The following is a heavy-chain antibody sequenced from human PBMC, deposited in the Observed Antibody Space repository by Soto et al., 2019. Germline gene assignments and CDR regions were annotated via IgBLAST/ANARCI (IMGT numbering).Heavy chain of an antibody. J-gene: IGHJ6*02. D-gene: IGHD3-16*02. Sequence: QVQLQESGPGLVKPSGTLSLTCAVSGGSISSSNWWSWVRQPPGKGLEWVGEIDHSGSTNYNPSLKSRVTISVDKSKNQFSLKLSSVTAADTAVYYWARGKVVWGGSYRQYGMDVWGQGTTVTVSS. CDR1: GGSISSSNW. CDR3: ARGKVVWGGSYRQYGMDV. CDR2: IDHSGST. V-gene: IGHV4-4*02.